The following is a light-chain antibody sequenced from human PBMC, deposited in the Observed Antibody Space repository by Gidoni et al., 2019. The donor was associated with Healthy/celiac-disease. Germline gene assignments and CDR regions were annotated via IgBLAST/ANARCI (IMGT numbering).Light chain of an antibody. V-gene: IGKV3-20*01. CDR1: QSVSSSY. CDR2: GAS. CDR3: QQYGNSPQT. Sequence: TQSPGTLSLSPGERATLPCRASQSVSSSYLAWYQQKPGQAPRLLIYGASSRATGIPSRFSGSGSGTDFTLTISRLEPEDFAVYYCQQYGNSPQTFGQGTKVEIK. J-gene: IGKJ1*01.